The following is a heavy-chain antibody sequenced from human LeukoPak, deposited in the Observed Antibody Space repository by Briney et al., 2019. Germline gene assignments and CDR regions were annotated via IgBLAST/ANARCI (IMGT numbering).Heavy chain of an antibody. J-gene: IGHJ5*02. V-gene: IGHV1-46*01. CDR1: GYTFTSYY. CDR3: AGASLGYSSGPNWFDP. CDR2: INPSGGST. Sequence: GASVKVSCKASGYTFTSYYMHWVRQAPGQGLEWMGIINPSGGSTSYAQKFQGRVTITADESTSTAYMELSSLRSEDTAVYYCAGASLGYSSGPNWFDPWGQGTLVTVSS. D-gene: IGHD6-19*01.